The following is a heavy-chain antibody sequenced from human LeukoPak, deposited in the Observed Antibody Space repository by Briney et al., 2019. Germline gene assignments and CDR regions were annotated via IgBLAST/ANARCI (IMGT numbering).Heavy chain of an antibody. CDR3: ARGDDYCGHRGLHWFDS. CDR2: IYHSGST. D-gene: IGHD4-23*01. V-gene: IGHV4-61*02. Sequence: PSQTLSLTCTASGGSITSSTSYWSWIRQPGGKGPEWIGRIYHSGSTNYNPSLKSRDTISVDTSKNQFSLKLSSVTTADTAVYYCARGDDYCGHRGLHWFDSWGQGTLVTVSS. CDR1: GGSITSSTSY. J-gene: IGHJ5*01.